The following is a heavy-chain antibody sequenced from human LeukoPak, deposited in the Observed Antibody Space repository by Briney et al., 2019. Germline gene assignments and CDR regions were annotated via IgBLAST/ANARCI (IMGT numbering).Heavy chain of an antibody. V-gene: IGHV4-31*03. D-gene: IGHD3-22*01. J-gene: IGHJ4*02. CDR2: IYYSGST. CDR3: AKTYYYDRYFDY. CDR1: GGSISSGDYY. Sequence: PSETLSLTCTVSGGSISSGDYYWSWIRQHPGKGLEWIGYIYYSGSTYYNPSLKSRVTISVDTSKNQFSLKLSSVTAADTAVYYCAKTYYYDRYFDYWGQGTLVTVSS.